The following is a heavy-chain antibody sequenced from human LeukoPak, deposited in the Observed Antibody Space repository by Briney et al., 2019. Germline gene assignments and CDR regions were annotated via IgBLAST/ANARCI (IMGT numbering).Heavy chain of an antibody. Sequence: SQTLSLTCAISGDSVSSNSAAWNWIRQSPSRGLEWLGRTYYRSKWYNDYAVSVKSRITINPDTSKNQFSLQLNSVTPEDTAVYYCARETFNFFRIAARPIDYWGQGTLVTVSS. CDR2: TYYRSKWYN. CDR1: GDSVSSNSAA. V-gene: IGHV6-1*01. CDR3: ARETFNFFRIAARPIDY. D-gene: IGHD6-6*01. J-gene: IGHJ4*02.